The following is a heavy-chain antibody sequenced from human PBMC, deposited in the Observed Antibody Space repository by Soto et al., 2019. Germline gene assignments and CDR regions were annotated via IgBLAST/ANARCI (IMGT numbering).Heavy chain of an antibody. J-gene: IGHJ3*02. CDR2: IIPILGIA. Sequence: QVQLVQSGAEVKKPGSSVKVSCKASGGTFSSYTISWVRQAPGQGLEWMGRIIPILGIANYAQKFQGRVTITADXXTXTXXMELSSLRSEDTAVYYCARVGRTTGTTPLTYAFDIWGQGTMVTVSS. V-gene: IGHV1-69*02. D-gene: IGHD1-1*01. CDR1: GGTFSSYT. CDR3: ARVGRTTGTTPLTYAFDI.